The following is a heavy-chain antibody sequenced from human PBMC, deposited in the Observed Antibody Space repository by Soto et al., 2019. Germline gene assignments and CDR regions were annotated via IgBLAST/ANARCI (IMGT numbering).Heavy chain of an antibody. CDR3: ARGRFLDF. CDR1: GASISDGNYY. J-gene: IGHJ4*02. D-gene: IGHD3-3*01. Sequence: SETLSLTCSVSGASISDGNYYWTWIRQSPARGLEWIGYVYYSGSTYYNPSLQSRVTISADTSNNYYSLKLNSVTVADTAVYFCARGRFLDFWGQGILVTVSS. V-gene: IGHV4-30-4*01. CDR2: VYYSGST.